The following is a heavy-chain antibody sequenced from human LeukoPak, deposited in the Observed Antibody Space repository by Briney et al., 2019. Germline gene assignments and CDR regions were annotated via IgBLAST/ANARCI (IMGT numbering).Heavy chain of an antibody. Sequence: GRSLRLSCAASGFTFDDYAMHWVRQTPGKGLEWVSGISWNSGSIGYADPVKGRFTISRDNAKNSLYLQMNSLRAEDTALYYCAKMMGVAVAGFFDYWGQGTLVTVSS. V-gene: IGHV3-9*01. CDR1: GFTFDDYA. J-gene: IGHJ4*02. CDR3: AKMMGVAVAGFFDY. D-gene: IGHD6-19*01. CDR2: ISWNSGSI.